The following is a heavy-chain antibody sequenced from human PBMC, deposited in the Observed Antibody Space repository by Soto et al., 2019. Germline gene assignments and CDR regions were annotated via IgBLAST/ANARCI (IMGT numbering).Heavy chain of an antibody. CDR2: IIPMLRMA. J-gene: IGHJ4*02. CDR3: ATNYGSGSTHFDY. V-gene: IGHV1-69*02. Sequence: QVQLVQSGAEVKKPGSSVKVSCTASGGTFRFYTITWVRQVPGQGLEWMGRIIPMLRMANFAQKFQGRVTMTADESTSTAYLDLRSLKSEDTAVYYCATNYGSGSTHFDYWGQGTLVTVSS. D-gene: IGHD3-10*01. CDR1: GGTFRFYT.